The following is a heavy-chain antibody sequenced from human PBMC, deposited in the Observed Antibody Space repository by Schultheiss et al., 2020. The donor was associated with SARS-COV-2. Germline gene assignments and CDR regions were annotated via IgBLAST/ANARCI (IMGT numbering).Heavy chain of an antibody. CDR1: GFTVSNNY. CDR3: TGRNSGWYYY. D-gene: IGHD6-19*01. V-gene: IGHV3-73*01. Sequence: GGSLRLSCAASGFTVSNNYLSWVRQAPGKGLEWVGRIRSKANSYATAYAASVKGRFTISRDDSKNTAYLQMNSLKTEDTAVYYCTGRNSGWYYYWGQGTLVTVSS. J-gene: IGHJ4*02. CDR2: IRSKANSYAT.